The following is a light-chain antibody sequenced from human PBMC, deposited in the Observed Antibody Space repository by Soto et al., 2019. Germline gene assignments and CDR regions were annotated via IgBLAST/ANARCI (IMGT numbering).Light chain of an antibody. V-gene: IGKV3-15*01. CDR2: DAS. CDR3: QQYNNWPFT. CDR1: QSVSSN. J-gene: IGKJ3*01. Sequence: EIVMTQSPATLSVSPGERATLSCRASQSVSSNLAWYQQKPGQAPRLLIYDASTRATGIPARFSGSGSGTEFTLTISSLQSGDFAVYYCQQYNNWPFTFGPGTKVDIK.